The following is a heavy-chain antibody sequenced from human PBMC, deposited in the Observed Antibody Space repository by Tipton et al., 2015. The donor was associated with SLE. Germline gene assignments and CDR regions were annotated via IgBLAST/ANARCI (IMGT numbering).Heavy chain of an antibody. Sequence: LRLSCGVYGGSFSTHFWVWIRQSPGKGLEWIGEINHSGGTMYNPALTSRVTISIDMSNNQFSLQLTSVTPEDTAVYYCARGFLYDGFQVWGQGTLVTVSS. D-gene: IGHD2-2*02. V-gene: IGHV4-34*01. J-gene: IGHJ1*01. CDR2: INHSGGT. CDR3: ARGFLYDGFQV. CDR1: GGSFSTHF.